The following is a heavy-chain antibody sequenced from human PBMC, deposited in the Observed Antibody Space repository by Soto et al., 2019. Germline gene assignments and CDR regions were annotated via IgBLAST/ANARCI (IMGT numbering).Heavy chain of an antibody. V-gene: IGHV1-18*01. D-gene: IGHD6-13*01. Sequence: RASVKVSCKASGYTFTSYGISWVRQAPGQGLEWMGWISAYNGNTNYAQKLQGRVTMTTDTSTSTAYMELRSLRSDDTAVYYCARDRIAAADPRDYFDYWGQGTLVTVSS. CDR2: ISAYNGNT. J-gene: IGHJ4*02. CDR3: ARDRIAAADPRDYFDY. CDR1: GYTFTSYG.